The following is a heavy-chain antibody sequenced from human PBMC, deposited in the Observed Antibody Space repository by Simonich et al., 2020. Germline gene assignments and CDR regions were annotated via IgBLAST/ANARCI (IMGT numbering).Heavy chain of an antibody. D-gene: IGHD1-1*01. CDR1: GGSFSGYY. CDR3: ARHLQLGPFDY. CDR2: INHSGST. Sequence: QVQLQQWGAGLLKPSETLSLTCAVYGGSFSGYYWSWIRQPPWKGLEWIGEINHSGSTNYNPSLKGRVTISVDTSKNQFSLKLSSVTAADTAVYYCARHLQLGPFDYWGQGTLVTVSS. J-gene: IGHJ4*02. V-gene: IGHV4-34*01.